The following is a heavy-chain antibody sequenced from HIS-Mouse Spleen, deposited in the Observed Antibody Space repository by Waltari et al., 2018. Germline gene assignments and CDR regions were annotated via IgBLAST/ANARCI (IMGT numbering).Heavy chain of an antibody. CDR1: AFPASSNY. Sequence: EVQLVETGGGLIQPGGSLRLSWAASAFPASSNYLNWVRQAPGKGLEWVSVIYSGGSTYYADSVKGRFTISRDNSKNTLYLQMNSLRAEDTAVYYCARHYYYGSGSYYFDYWGQGTLVTVSS. D-gene: IGHD3-10*01. CDR2: IYSGGST. J-gene: IGHJ4*02. CDR3: ARHYYYGSGSYYFDY. V-gene: IGHV3-53*02.